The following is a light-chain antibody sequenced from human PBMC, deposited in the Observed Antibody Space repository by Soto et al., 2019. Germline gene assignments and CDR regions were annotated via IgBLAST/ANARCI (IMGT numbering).Light chain of an antibody. V-gene: IGLV2-23*01. Sequence: QSVLTQPASVSGSPGQSITISCTGTSSDVGSYNLVSWYQQHPGKAPKLMIYEGSKRPSGVSNRFSGSKSGHPASLTISGLQAEDEADYYCCSYAGSSNVVFAGGTKLTV. CDR1: SSDVGSYNL. CDR2: EGS. J-gene: IGLJ2*01. CDR3: CSYAGSSNVV.